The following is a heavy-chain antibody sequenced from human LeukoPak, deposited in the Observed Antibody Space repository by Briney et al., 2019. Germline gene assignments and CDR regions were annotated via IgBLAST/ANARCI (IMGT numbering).Heavy chain of an antibody. CDR1: GGTFSSYA. CDR3: ARGGGDSSSWTDPLNWFDP. Sequence: GSSVKVSCKASGGTFSSYAISWVRQAPGQGLEWMGGIIPIFGTANYAQKFQGRVTITTDESTSTAYMELSSLRSEDTAVYYCARGGGDSSSWTDPLNWFDPWGQGTLVTVSS. V-gene: IGHV1-69*05. D-gene: IGHD6-13*01. J-gene: IGHJ5*02. CDR2: IIPIFGTA.